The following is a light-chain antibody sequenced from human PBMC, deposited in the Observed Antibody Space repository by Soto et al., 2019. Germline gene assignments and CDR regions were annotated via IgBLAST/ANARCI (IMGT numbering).Light chain of an antibody. J-gene: IGLJ2*01. V-gene: IGLV2-14*01. CDR2: DVS. CDR3: SSYTSSSTEV. CDR1: SSDVGGYNY. Sequence: QSALTQPASVSGSPGQSSTISCTGTSSDVGGYNYVSWYQQHQGKAPKLMIYDVSNRPSGVSNRFSGSKSGNTASLTSSGLQAGDEADYYCSSYTSSSTEVFGGGTQLIVL.